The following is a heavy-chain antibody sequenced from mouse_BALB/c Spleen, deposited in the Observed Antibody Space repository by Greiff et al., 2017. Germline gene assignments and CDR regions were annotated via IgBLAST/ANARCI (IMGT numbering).Heavy chain of an antibody. CDR1: GFSLTGYG. J-gene: IGHJ1*01. V-gene: IGHV2-6-7*01. CDR2: IWGDGST. Sequence: QVQLKQSGPGLVAPSQSLSITCTVSGFSLTGYGVNWVRQPPGKGLEWLGMIWGDGSTDYNSALKSRLSISKDNSKSQVFLKMNSLQTDDTARYYCARGPYYYGSSYVGYFDVWGAGTTVTVSS. CDR3: ARGPYYYGSSYVGYFDV. D-gene: IGHD1-1*01.